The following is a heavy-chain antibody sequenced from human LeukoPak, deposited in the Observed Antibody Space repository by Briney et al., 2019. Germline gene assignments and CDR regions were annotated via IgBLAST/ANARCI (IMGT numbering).Heavy chain of an antibody. CDR1: GFTFDDYA. J-gene: IGHJ4*02. V-gene: IGHV3-9*01. D-gene: IGHD3-22*01. CDR2: ISWNSGII. CDR3: AKDRFDSSGSFFDY. Sequence: GGSLRLSCAASGFTFDDYAMHWVRQAPGKGLEWVSGISWNSGIIGYADSVKGRFTISRDNAKNSLYLQMNSLRAEDTAFYYCAKDRFDSSGSFFDYWGQGTLVTVSS.